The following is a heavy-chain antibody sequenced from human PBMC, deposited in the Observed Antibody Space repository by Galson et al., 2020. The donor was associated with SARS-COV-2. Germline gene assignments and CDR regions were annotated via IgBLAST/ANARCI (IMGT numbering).Heavy chain of an antibody. J-gene: IGHJ6*02. D-gene: IGHD3-3*01. CDR3: ARDYDLWSCYYTDSYYGMDV. CDR2: INPNSGGT. Sequence: ASVKVSCKASGYTFTGYFMHWVRQAPGQGLEWMGWINPNSGGTNYAQKFQGRVTMTGDTSISTAYMELSSLRSDDTAVYYCARDYDLWSCYYTDSYYGMDVWGQGTTVTVSS. CDR1: GYTFTGYF. V-gene: IGHV1-2*02.